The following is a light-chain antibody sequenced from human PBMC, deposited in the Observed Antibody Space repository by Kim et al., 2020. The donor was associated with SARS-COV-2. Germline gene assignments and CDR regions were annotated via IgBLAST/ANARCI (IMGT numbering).Light chain of an antibody. CDR2: GAS. CDR1: QSVSTN. J-gene: IGKJ2*01. Sequence: EIVMTQSPATLSVSPGERATLSGRASQSVSTNVAWYQQRPGLAPRLLMYGASTRATGIPARFSGSGSGTEFSLTISSLQSEDFAVYYCQQYNNWYTFGQGTKLEI. CDR3: QQYNNWYT. V-gene: IGKV3-15*01.